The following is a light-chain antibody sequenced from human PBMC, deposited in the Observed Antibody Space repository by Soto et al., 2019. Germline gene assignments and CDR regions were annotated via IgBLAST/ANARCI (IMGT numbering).Light chain of an antibody. V-gene: IGKV3D-20*01. CDR3: QQYGSLPMST. CDR1: QQGRSDY. Sequence: EVVLTQSPATLSLSPGKRATLSCGASQQGRSDYVAWYHQAPGLAPRLFIHYASHRAPGIPDRFRGSGSGTDFTLTISGLEPEDSGMYYCQQYGSLPMSTFGQGTRLEIK. J-gene: IGKJ5*01. CDR2: YAS.